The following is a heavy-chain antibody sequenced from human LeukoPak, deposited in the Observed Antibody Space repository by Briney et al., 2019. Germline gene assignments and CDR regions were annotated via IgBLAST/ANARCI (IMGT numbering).Heavy chain of an antibody. Sequence: SETLSLTCTVSGGSISSSSYYWGWIRQPPGKGLEWIGSIYYSGSTYYNPSLKSRVTISVDTSKNQFSLKLSSVTAADTAVYYCARGAAANGGAFDIWGQGTMVTVSS. J-gene: IGHJ3*02. V-gene: IGHV4-39*01. CDR1: GGSISSSSYY. CDR2: IYYSGST. D-gene: IGHD6-13*01. CDR3: ARGAAANGGAFDI.